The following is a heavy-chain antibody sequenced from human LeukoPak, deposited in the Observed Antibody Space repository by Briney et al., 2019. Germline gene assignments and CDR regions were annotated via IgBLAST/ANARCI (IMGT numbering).Heavy chain of an antibody. V-gene: IGHV4-4*07. Sequence: SETLSLTCTVSGGSISSYYWSWIRQPAGKGLEWIGRIYTSGSTNYNPSLKSRVTVSVDTSKNQFSLKLSSVTAADTAVYYCARDRRGFWSGYYNPAFDYWGQGTLVTVSS. CDR2: IYTSGST. CDR3: ARDRRGFWSGYYNPAFDY. CDR1: GGSISSYY. J-gene: IGHJ4*02. D-gene: IGHD3-3*01.